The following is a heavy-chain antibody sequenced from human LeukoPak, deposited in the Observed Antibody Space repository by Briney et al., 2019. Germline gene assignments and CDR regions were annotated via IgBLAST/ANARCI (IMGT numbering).Heavy chain of an antibody. Sequence: GGSLRLSCAAAGFTFSDYWMHWVRQAPGKGPVRVSGISSDGSRVTYADSVKGRFTISRDNAKNSLYLQMNSLRAEDTAVYYCARDLVPYYDILTGYWGYWGQGTLVTVSS. CDR3: ARDLVPYYDILTGYWGY. CDR2: ISSDGSRV. V-gene: IGHV3-74*01. D-gene: IGHD3-9*01. J-gene: IGHJ4*02. CDR1: GFTFSDYW.